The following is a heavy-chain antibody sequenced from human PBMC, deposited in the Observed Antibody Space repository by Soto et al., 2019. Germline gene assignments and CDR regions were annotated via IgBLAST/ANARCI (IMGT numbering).Heavy chain of an antibody. V-gene: IGHV1-3*05. CDR2: INAGNGNT. J-gene: IGHJ4*02. CDR3: ARAVAVPADFDY. CDR1: GYTFTGYA. Sequence: VQLVQSGAEEKKPGASVKVSCKASGYTFTGYAMHWVRQAPGQRLEWMGWINAGNGNTKYSQKFQGRVTITRDTSASTAYMELRSLRSEDTAVYYCARAVAVPADFDYWGQGTLVTVSS. D-gene: IGHD6-19*01.